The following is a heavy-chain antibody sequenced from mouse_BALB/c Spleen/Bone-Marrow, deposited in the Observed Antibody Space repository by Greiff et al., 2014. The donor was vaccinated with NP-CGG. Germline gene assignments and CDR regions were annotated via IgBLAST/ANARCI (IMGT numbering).Heavy chain of an antibody. V-gene: IGHV3-8*02. CDR1: GDSITSGY. D-gene: IGHD2-14*01. CDR3: ARAGYRYDVGYAMDY. CDR2: ISHSGST. Sequence: EVNVVESGPSLVKPSQTLSLTCSVTGDSITSGYWNWIRKFPGNKLEYMGYISHSGSTYYNPSLKSRISITRDTSKNQYYLQLNSVTTEDTATYYCARAGYRYDVGYAMDYWGQGTSVTVSS. J-gene: IGHJ4*01.